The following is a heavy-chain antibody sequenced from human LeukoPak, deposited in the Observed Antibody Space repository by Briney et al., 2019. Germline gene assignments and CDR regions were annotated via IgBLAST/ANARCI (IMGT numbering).Heavy chain of an antibody. CDR3: ARLPRRVAVAGKGFDY. D-gene: IGHD6-19*01. CDR1: GGSISSYY. V-gene: IGHV4-59*08. CDR2: IHFSGST. J-gene: IGHJ4*02. Sequence: SETLSLTCTVSGGSISSYYWSWIRQPPGKGLEWIGYIHFSGSTNYNPSLKSRVTISVDTSKNQFSLKLSSVTAADTAVYYCARLPRRVAVAGKGFDYWGQGTLVTVSS.